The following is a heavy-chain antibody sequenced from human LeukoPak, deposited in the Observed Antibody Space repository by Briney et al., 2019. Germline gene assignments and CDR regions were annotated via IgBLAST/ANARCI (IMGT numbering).Heavy chain of an antibody. Sequence: SETLSLTCTVSGGSISSSSYYWGWIRQPPGKGLEWIGEIYHSGSTNYNPSLKSRVTISVDKSKNQFSLKLSSVTAADTAVYYCARGYKVDYYYYYMDVWGKGTTVTVSS. V-gene: IGHV4-39*07. J-gene: IGHJ6*03. CDR2: IYHSGST. CDR1: GGSISSSSYY. D-gene: IGHD1-1*01. CDR3: ARGYKVDYYYYYMDV.